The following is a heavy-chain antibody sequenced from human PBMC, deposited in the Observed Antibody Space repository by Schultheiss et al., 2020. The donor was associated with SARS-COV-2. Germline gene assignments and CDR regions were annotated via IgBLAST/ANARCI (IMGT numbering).Heavy chain of an antibody. CDR2: IYYSGST. V-gene: IGHV4-61*08. CDR1: GGSINSGDYY. CDR3: ARAWLYGMDV. J-gene: IGHJ6*02. Sequence: SQTLSLTCTVSGGSINSGDYYWSWIRQPPGKGLEWIGYIYYSGSTNYNPSLKSRVTISVDTSKNQFSLKLSSVTAADTAVYYCARAWLYGMDVWGQGTTVTVSS. D-gene: IGHD3-9*01.